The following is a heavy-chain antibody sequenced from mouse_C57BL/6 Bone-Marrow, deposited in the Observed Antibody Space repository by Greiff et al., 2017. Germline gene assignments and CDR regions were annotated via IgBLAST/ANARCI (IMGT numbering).Heavy chain of an antibody. CDR3: APLLLRPGYFDV. J-gene: IGHJ1*03. V-gene: IGHV1-26*01. Sequence: EVQLQQSGPELVKPGASVKISCKASGYTFTDYYMNWVQQSHGKSLEWIGDINPNNGGTSYNQKFKGKATLTVDKSSSTAYMELRSLTSEDSAVYYCAPLLLRPGYFDVWGTGTTVTVSS. CDR2: INPNNGGT. D-gene: IGHD1-1*01. CDR1: GYTFTDYY.